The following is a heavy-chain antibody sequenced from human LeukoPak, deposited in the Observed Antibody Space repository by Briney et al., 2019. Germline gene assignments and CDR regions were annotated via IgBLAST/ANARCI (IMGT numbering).Heavy chain of an antibody. V-gene: IGHV3-7*01. Sequence: PGGSLRLSCAASGFTFSSYWMSWVRQAPGKGLEWVANIKQDGSEKYYVDSVKGRFTISRDNAKNSLYLQMNSLRAEDTAVYYCARPYYDSSGYYYVAPRLEYFQHWGQGTLVTVSS. CDR2: IKQDGSEK. CDR1: GFTFSSYW. D-gene: IGHD3-22*01. J-gene: IGHJ1*01. CDR3: ARPYYDSSGYYYVAPRLEYFQH.